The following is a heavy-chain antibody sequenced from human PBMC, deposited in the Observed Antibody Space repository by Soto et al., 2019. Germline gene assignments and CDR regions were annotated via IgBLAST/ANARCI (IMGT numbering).Heavy chain of an antibody. CDR2: IYYSGST. Sequence: PSETLSLTCTVSGGSISSGGYYWSWIRQHPGKGLEWIGYIYYSGSTYYNPSLKSRVTISVDTSKNQFSLKLSSVTAADTAVYYCATVNYYDSSGYRTLDYWGQGTLVTVSS. CDR1: GGSISSGGYY. J-gene: IGHJ4*02. V-gene: IGHV4-30-4*08. D-gene: IGHD3-22*01. CDR3: ATVNYYDSSGYRTLDY.